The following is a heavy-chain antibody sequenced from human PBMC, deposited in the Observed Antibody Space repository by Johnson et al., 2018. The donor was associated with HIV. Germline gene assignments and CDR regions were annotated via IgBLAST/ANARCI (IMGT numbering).Heavy chain of an antibody. Sequence: VQLVESGGGLVQPGGSLRLSCAASGFTFSNSDMNWVHQAPGKGLEWVWGVSWNGSRTHYADSVKGRFTISRDNSENTLNLQMNSLRGEDTAVYCCATSSLGWGLDGFDIWGRGTMVTVSS. V-gene: IGHV3-35*01. CDR2: VSWNGSRT. CDR1: GFTFSNSD. D-gene: IGHD3-16*01. J-gene: IGHJ3*02. CDR3: ATSSLGWGLDGFDI.